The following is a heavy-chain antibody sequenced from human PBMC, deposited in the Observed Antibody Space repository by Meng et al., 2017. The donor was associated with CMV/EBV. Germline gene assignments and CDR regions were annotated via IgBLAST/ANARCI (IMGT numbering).Heavy chain of an antibody. V-gene: IGHV4-34*01. CDR1: GGSFSGYY. Sequence: SETLSLTCAVYGGSFSGYYWSWIRQPPGKGLEWIGYIYYSGSTYYNPSLKSRVTISVDTSKNQFSLKLSSVTAADTAVYYCASMDSSGYSVDYWGQGTLVTVSS. CDR3: ASMDSSGYSVDY. D-gene: IGHD3-22*01. J-gene: IGHJ4*02. CDR2: IYYSGST.